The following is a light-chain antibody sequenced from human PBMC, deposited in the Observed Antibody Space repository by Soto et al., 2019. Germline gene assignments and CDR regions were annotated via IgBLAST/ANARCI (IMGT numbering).Light chain of an antibody. CDR3: NSFTSSSTYV. V-gene: IGLV2-14*03. CDR1: RSDVGAYNY. J-gene: IGLJ1*01. CDR2: DVS. Sequence: QSVLTQPASVSGSPGQSITISCTGTRSDVGAYNYVSWYQQHPGKAPKLMIYDVSNRPSGVSNRFSGSKSGNMASLTISGLQGEDEADYYCNSFTSSSTYVFGTGTKLTVL.